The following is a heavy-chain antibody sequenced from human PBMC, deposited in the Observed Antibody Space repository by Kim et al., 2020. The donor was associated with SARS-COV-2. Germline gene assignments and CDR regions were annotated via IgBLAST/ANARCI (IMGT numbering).Heavy chain of an antibody. V-gene: IGHV3-74*01. J-gene: IGHJ4*02. Sequence: GGSLRLSCAASGFTFSSYWMHWVRQAPGKGPVWVSRINSDGSSTSYADSVKGRCTISRDNAKNTLYLQMNSLRAEDTAVYYCARDRQFDYWGQGTLVTVSS. CDR3: ARDRQFDY. CDR1: GFTFSSYW. CDR2: INSDGSST.